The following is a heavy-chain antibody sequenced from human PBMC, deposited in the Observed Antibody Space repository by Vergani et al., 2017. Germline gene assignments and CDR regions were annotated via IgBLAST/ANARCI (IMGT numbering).Heavy chain of an antibody. D-gene: IGHD1-26*01. V-gene: IGHV4-59*01. CDR2: IYYSGST. J-gene: IGHJ6*02. CDR1: GGSISSYY. Sequence: QVQLQESGPGLVKPSETLSLTCTVSGGSISSYYWSWIRQPPGKGLEWIGYIYYSGSTNYNPSLKSRVTISVDTSKNQFSLKLSSVTAADTAVYYCARGALSGSYGPGMDVWVQGTTVTVSS. CDR3: ARGALSGSYGPGMDV.